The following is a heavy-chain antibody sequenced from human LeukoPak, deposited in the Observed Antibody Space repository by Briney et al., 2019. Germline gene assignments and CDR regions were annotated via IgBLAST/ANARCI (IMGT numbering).Heavy chain of an antibody. CDR1: GFTFSSYS. V-gene: IGHV3-21*01. CDR2: ISSSSSYI. D-gene: IGHD6-13*01. Sequence: GGSLRLSCAASGFTFSSYSMNCVRQAPGEGLEWGSSISSSSSYIYYADSVKGRFTISRDNAKNSLYLQMNSLRAEDTAVYYCARDGRAAAGTDYYYYMDVWGKGTTVTVSS. CDR3: ARDGRAAAGTDYYYYMDV. J-gene: IGHJ6*03.